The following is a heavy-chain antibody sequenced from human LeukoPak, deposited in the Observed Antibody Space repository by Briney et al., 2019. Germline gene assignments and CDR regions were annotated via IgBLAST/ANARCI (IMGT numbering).Heavy chain of an antibody. D-gene: IGHD2-15*01. V-gene: IGHV3-48*01. CDR1: GFTFSSYS. CDR3: ARGLYCSGGSCYFDY. Sequence: PGGSLRLSCAASGFTFSSYSMNWVRQAPGKGLEWVSYISSSSSTIYYADSVKGRFTISRDNAKNSLYLQMNSLRAEDTAVYYCARGLYCSGGSCYFDYWGQGTLVTVSS. CDR2: ISSSSSTI. J-gene: IGHJ4*02.